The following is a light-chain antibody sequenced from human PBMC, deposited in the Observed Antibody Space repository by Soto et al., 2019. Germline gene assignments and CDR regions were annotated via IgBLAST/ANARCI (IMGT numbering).Light chain of an antibody. Sequence: QSVLTQPASVSGSPGQSITISCTGTSSDVGGYNYVSWYQQHPGKAPKLMIYEVSNRPSGVSNCFSGSKSCNTASLTISGLQAEDEADYYCSSYTSSSTYVFGSGTKVTV. CDR3: SSYTSSSTYV. J-gene: IGLJ1*01. CDR2: EVS. V-gene: IGLV2-14*01. CDR1: SSDVGGYNY.